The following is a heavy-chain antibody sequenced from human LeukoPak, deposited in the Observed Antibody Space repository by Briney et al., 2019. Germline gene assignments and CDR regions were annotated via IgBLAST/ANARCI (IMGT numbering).Heavy chain of an antibody. V-gene: IGHV3-30*06. D-gene: IGHD5-12*01. Sequence: GGSLRLSCAASGFTFRRFGMHWVRQAPGKGLEWVAATSYGGQHKYYAESVRGRFTISRDNSNDTLYLQMNSLRPEDTALYYCARDEWLERLAYYFDSWGQGTLVTVSS. CDR2: TSYGGQHK. CDR3: ARDEWLERLAYYFDS. J-gene: IGHJ4*02. CDR1: GFTFRRFG.